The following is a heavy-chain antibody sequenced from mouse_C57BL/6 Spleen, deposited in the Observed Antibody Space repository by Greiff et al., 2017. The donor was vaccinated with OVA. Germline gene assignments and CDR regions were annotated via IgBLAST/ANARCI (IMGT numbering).Heavy chain of an antibody. CDR3: ARGDDPWFAY. CDR1: GYTFTSYW. J-gene: IGHJ3*01. V-gene: IGHV1-64*01. Sequence: VQLQQPGAELVKPGASVKLSCKASGYTFTSYWMHWVKQRPGQGLEWIGMIHPNSGSTNYNEKFKSKDTLTIDKSSSTAYMQLSSLTSDDSAVYYCARGDDPWFAYWGQGTMVTVSA. D-gene: IGHD2-3*01. CDR2: IHPNSGST.